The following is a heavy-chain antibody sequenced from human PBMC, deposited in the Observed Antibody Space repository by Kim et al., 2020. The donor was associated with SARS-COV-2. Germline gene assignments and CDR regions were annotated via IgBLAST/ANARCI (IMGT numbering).Heavy chain of an antibody. J-gene: IGHJ4*02. CDR3: AKHRATPAFDF. D-gene: IGHD5-12*01. CDR2: T. V-gene: IGHV3-23*01. Sequence: THYAASVRGRFTISRANPKNTLSLQMNSRGAEDTAVYYCAKHRATPAFDFWGQGTLVTVTS.